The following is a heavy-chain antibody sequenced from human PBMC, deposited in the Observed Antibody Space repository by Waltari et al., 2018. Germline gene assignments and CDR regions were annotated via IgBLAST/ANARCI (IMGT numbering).Heavy chain of an antibody. Sequence: VQLQESGPGLVKPSETLSLRCNVSGDSIRLPFGSWIRQAPGKGREWLGHMYFSGTKDYNPSLKSRVAISIDTSKNHFSLNLRSVTAADTAIYYCARLPRGSVIIGAFDIWGQGTQVTVSS. V-gene: IGHV4-59*11. CDR2: MYFSGTK. D-gene: IGHD3-22*01. CDR3: ARLPRGSVIIGAFDI. CDR1: GDSIRLPF. J-gene: IGHJ3*02.